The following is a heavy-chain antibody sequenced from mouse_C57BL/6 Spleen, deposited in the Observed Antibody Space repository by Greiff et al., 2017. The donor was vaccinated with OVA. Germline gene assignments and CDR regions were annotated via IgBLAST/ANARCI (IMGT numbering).Heavy chain of an antibody. CDR2: IDPSDSYT. D-gene: IGHD2-5*01. V-gene: IGHV1-50*01. Sequence: QVQLQQPGAELVKPGASVKLSCKASGYTFTSYWMQWVKQRPGQGLEWIGEIDPSDSYTNYNQKFKGKATLTVDTSSSTAYMQLSSLTSEDSAVYYCARGLSNYYFDYWGQGTTLTVSS. CDR3: ARGLSNYYFDY. J-gene: IGHJ2*01. CDR1: GYTFTSYW.